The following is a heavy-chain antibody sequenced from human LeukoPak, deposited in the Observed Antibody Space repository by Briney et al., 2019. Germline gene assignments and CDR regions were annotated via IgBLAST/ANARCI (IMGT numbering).Heavy chain of an antibody. CDR2: ISPSGDIT. J-gene: IGHJ4*02. D-gene: IGHD4-17*01. Sequence: GGSLRLSCAASGFTFSNHGMNWVRQAPGKGLEWVSGISPSGDITYYADSVKGRFTISRDNSKNTLYLQMNSLRAEDTAVYYCAKSASYGDYSFFDYWGQGTLVTVSS. CDR1: GFTFSNHG. V-gene: IGHV3-23*01. CDR3: AKSASYGDYSFFDY.